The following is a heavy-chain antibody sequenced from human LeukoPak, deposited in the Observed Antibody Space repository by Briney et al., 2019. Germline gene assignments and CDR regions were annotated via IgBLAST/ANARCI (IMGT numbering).Heavy chain of an antibody. CDR2: ISPSGDDS. J-gene: IGHJ6*03. D-gene: IGHD6-6*01. CDR3: ARGKKIIARPNYFFFMDV. V-gene: IGHV1-2*02. Sequence: ASVKVSCKASEHTFSGYYIQWVRQAPGQGLEWLGWISPSGDDSDYAQKFQGRVTMTRDTSISTAYMELRTLRSDDTAVYYCARGKKIIARPNYFFFMDVWGKGTTVTVSS. CDR1: EHTFSGYY.